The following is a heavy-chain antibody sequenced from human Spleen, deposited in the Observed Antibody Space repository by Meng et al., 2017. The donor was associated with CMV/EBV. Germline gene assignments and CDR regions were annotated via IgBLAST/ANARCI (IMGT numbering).Heavy chain of an antibody. D-gene: IGHD3-22*01. J-gene: IGHJ4*02. CDR3: ASGDGNGYYLPAFDY. Sequence: SGKVSGKASGGTFSSYAISWGRQAPGQGLEWMGGIIPISGAANYAQKFQGRVTITTDESTSTASMELSSLRSEDTAMYYCASGDGNGYYLPAFDYWGQGTLVTVSS. CDR2: IIPISGAA. CDR1: GGTFSSYA. V-gene: IGHV1-69*05.